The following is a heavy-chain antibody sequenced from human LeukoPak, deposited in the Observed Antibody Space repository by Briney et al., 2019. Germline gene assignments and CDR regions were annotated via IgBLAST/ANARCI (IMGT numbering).Heavy chain of an antibody. V-gene: IGHV4-4*07. J-gene: IGHJ1*01. D-gene: IGHD3-3*01. Sequence: SETLSLTCTVSGGSISSYYWSWIRQPAGKGLEWIGRIYTSGSTNYNPSLKSRITMSVDTSKNQFSLKLSSVTAADTAVYYCARGDPQYDYGFWSSPEYFQHWGQGTLVTVSS. CDR2: IYTSGST. CDR3: ARGDPQYDYGFWSSPEYFQH. CDR1: GGSISSYY.